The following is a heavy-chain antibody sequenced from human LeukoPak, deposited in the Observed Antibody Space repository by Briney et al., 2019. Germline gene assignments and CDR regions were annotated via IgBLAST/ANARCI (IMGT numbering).Heavy chain of an antibody. D-gene: IGHD2-2*01. V-gene: IGHV4-34*01. Sequence: SETLSLTCAVYGGSFSGYYWSWIRQPPGKGLEWIGEINHSGSINYNPSLKSRVTISVDTSKNQFSLKLSSVTAADTAVYYCARRYCSSTSCYARRYWYFDLWGRGTLVTVSS. CDR1: GGSFSGYY. CDR2: INHSGSI. CDR3: ARRYCSSTSCYARRYWYFDL. J-gene: IGHJ2*01.